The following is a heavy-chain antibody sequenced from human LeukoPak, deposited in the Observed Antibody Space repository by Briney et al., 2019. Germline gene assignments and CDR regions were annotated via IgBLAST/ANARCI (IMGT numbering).Heavy chain of an antibody. V-gene: IGHV3-7*03. D-gene: IGHD3-10*01. CDR2: IKQDGSEK. Sequence: GGSLRLSCAASRFTFSSYWMSWVRQAPGKGLEWVANIKQDGSEKYYVDSVKGRFTISRDNAKNSLYLQMNSLRAEDTAVYYCARVTIMVRGVIITSWFDPWGQGTLVTVSS. CDR1: RFTFSSYW. J-gene: IGHJ5*02. CDR3: ARVTIMVRGVIITSWFDP.